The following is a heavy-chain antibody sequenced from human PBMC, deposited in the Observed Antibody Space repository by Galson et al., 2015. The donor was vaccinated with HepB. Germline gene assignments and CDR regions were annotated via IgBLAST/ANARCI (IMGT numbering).Heavy chain of an antibody. V-gene: IGHV1-58*01. D-gene: IGHD1-26*01. CDR2: IVVGSGNT. Sequence: SVKVSCKASGFTFTSSAVQWVRQARGQRLEWIGWIVVGSGNTNYAQKFQERVTITREMSTSTAYMELSSLRSDDTAVDYCAADSGSRYYYYGMDVWGQGTTVTLSS. CDR3: AADSGSRYYYYGMDV. CDR1: GFTFTSSA. J-gene: IGHJ6*02.